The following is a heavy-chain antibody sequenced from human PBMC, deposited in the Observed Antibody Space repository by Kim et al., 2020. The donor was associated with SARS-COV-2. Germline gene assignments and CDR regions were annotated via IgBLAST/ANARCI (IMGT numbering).Heavy chain of an antibody. D-gene: IGHD6-19*01. Sequence: TGYAQKFQGRVTMTRNTSISTAYMELSSLRSEDTAVYYCARGGWGGWFDPWGQGTLVTVSS. CDR3: ARGGWGGWFDP. J-gene: IGHJ5*02. CDR2: T. V-gene: IGHV1-8*01.